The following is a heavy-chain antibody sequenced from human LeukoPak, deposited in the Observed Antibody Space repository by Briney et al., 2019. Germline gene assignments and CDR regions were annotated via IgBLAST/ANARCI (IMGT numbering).Heavy chain of an antibody. J-gene: IGHJ4*02. V-gene: IGHV4-59*12. D-gene: IGHD1-1*01. CDR3: ARDGSDNWGLFDN. CDR2: IYYSGST. Sequence: SETLSLTCTVSGGSISSYYWSWIRQPPGKGLEWIGYIYYSGSTNYNPSLKSRVTISVDTSKNQFSLKLSSVTDADTAVYYCARDGSDNWGLFDNWGRGTLVTVSS. CDR1: GGSISSYY.